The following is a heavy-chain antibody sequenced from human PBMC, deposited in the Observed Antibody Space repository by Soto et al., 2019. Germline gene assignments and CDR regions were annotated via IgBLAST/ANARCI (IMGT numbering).Heavy chain of an antibody. CDR3: ASDRGYNDSSGDFDY. CDR1: GFTFSDHY. CDR2: ISCSGDII. J-gene: IGHJ4*02. D-gene: IGHD3-22*01. V-gene: IGHV3-11*01. Sequence: GGSLTLSCAASGFTFSDHYMSWIRQAPGKGLEWVSYISCSGDIIYYADSVEGRFTISMENAKNSLYLQMNSRRAKDTAVYYCASDRGYNDSSGDFDYWGQGTLVTVS.